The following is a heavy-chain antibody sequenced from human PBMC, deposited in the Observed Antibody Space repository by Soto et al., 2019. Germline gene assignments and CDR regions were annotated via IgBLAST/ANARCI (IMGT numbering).Heavy chain of an antibody. D-gene: IGHD1-26*01. CDR3: AKANVGAYYYDYMDV. Sequence: EVQLLESGGGLVQPGGSLRLSCAASGFTFSSYAMSWVRQAPGKGLEWVSAISGSGGSTYYADSVKGRFTISRDNSKNTLDRQMNSLRAEDTAVYYCAKANVGAYYYDYMDVWGKGTTVTVSS. CDR2: ISGSGGST. J-gene: IGHJ6*03. CDR1: GFTFSSYA. V-gene: IGHV3-23*01.